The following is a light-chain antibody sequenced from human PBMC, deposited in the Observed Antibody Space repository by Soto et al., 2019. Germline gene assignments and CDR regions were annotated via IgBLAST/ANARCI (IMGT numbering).Light chain of an antibody. CDR3: QQSNSFPLT. J-gene: IGKJ4*01. CDR1: QGISSR. V-gene: IGKV1-12*01. CDR2: AAS. Sequence: DIPMTQSPSSVSASVGDRVTITCRASQGISSRLAWYQQKPGKAPNLLIYAASSLQSGVPSRFSGSASETDFALTIGSLQPEDFATYYCQQSNSFPLTFRGGTKVEIK.